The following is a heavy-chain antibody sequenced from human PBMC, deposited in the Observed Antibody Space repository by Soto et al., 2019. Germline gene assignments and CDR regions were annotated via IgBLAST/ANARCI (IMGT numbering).Heavy chain of an antibody. D-gene: IGHD1-20*01. V-gene: IGHV3-23*01. CDR3: AKPPDYNWNDY. CDR1: GFTFSSYA. J-gene: IGHJ4*02. Sequence: EVQLLESGGGLVQPGGSLRLSCAASGFTFSSYAMSWVRQAPGKGLEWISAVSVSGGSTYYADSVKGRFTISRDNSKDTLYLQMHNLRAEDTAVYYCAKPPDYNWNDYWGQGTLVTVSS. CDR2: VSVSGGST.